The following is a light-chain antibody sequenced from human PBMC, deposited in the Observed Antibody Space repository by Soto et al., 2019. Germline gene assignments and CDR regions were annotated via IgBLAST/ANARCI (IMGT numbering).Light chain of an antibody. J-gene: IGKJ1*01. V-gene: IGKV3-11*01. CDR3: QQRSNWPPT. CDR1: QSVSSY. CDR2: DAS. Sequence: ESVLTQSAATLSLSPGERATLSCRASQSVSSYLAWYQQKPGQAPRLLIYDASNRATGIPARFSGSGSGTDFTLTISSLEPEDFAVYYCQQRSNWPPTFGQGTKVEI.